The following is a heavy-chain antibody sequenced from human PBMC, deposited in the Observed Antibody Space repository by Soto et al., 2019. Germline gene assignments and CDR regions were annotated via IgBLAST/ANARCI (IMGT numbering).Heavy chain of an antibody. CDR1: GFTLSSFG. V-gene: IGHV3-30*18. D-gene: IGHD5-12*01. Sequence: QVQLVESGGGVVQPGRSLRLSCAASGFTLSSFGMHWVRQAPGKGLEWVAVASYDGSYKYYADSVNGRFTISRDNSKNPLYLQMNSLRAEDTAVYYCAKERSVVATTPDFDYWGQGTLVTVSS. J-gene: IGHJ4*02. CDR2: ASYDGSYK. CDR3: AKERSVVATTPDFDY.